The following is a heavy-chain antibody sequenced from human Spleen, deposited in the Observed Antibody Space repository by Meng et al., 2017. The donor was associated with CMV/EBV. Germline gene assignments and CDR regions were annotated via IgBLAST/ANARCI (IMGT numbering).Heavy chain of an antibody. Sequence: LSLTCAASGFTFSSYAMNWVRQAPGQGLEWVSAISGSGGNTYYADSVKGRFTISRDNSKNTLYLQMNSLRGEDTAVYYCARRLPAAIRGYYGMDVWGQGTTVTVSS. J-gene: IGHJ6*02. CDR1: GFTFSSYA. V-gene: IGHV3-23*01. CDR2: ISGSGGNT. CDR3: ARRLPAAIRGYYGMDV. D-gene: IGHD2-2*01.